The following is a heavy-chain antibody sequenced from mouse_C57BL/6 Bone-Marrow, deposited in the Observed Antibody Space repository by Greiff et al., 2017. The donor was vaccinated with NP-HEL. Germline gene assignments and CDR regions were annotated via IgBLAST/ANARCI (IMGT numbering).Heavy chain of an antibody. V-gene: IGHV5-6*03. Sequence: EVMLVESGGGLVKPGGSLKLSCAASGFTFSSYAMSWVRQTPEKRLEWVATISAGGSYTYYPDSVQGRFTISRDNAKNTLYLQMSSLKSEDTAMYYCARRGGYYAMDYWGQGTSVTVSS. CDR2: ISAGGSYT. CDR3: ARRGGYYAMDY. J-gene: IGHJ4*01. CDR1: GFTFSSYA.